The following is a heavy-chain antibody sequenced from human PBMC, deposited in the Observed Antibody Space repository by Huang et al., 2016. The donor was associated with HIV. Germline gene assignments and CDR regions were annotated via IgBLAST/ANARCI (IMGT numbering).Heavy chain of an antibody. V-gene: IGHV3-30*02. CDR2: IRYDGSNK. Sequence: VRQAPGKGLEWVAFIRYDGSNKYYADSVEGRFTFSRDNSKNTVYLQMNSLRAGDTAIYYCAKDFEVAMVLPDWYFDFWGRGTLVIVSS. D-gene: IGHD3-10*01. J-gene: IGHJ2*01. CDR3: AKDFEVAMVLPDWYFDF.